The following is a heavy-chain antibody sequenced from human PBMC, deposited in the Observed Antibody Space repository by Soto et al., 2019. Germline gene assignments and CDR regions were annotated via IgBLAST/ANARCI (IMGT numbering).Heavy chain of an antibody. CDR1: GYSFIDYY. Sequence: QVQLVQSGAEVRRPGASVRVSCKASGYSFIDYYINWVRQAPGQGLEWMGWINPKDGATKSAQKFQDWVTMTSDTSHTTAYLDLRSDDTAVYYCARGRKVVATPARDDWFDPWGQGTLVTVS. CDR2: INPKDGAT. D-gene: IGHD2-21*02. V-gene: IGHV1-2*04. CDR3: ARGRKVVATPARDDWFDP. J-gene: IGHJ5*02.